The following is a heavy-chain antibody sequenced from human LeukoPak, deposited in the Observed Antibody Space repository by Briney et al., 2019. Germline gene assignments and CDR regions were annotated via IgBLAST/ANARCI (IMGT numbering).Heavy chain of an antibody. D-gene: IGHD5-18*01. CDR3: ARGFGYAGNYFDY. CDR1: GYSFSSYW. J-gene: IGHJ4*02. V-gene: IGHV5-51*01. CDR2: IFLGDSDT. Sequence: GESLTISCRGSGYSFSSYWIGWVRQMPGKGLEWMGIIFLGDSDTRYSPSFQGQVTISDDKSISTAYLQWSSLEASDTAIYYCARGFGYAGNYFDYWGQGTLVTVSS.